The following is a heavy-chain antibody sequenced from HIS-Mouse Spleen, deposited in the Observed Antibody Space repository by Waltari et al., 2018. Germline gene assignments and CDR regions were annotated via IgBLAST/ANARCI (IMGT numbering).Heavy chain of an antibody. CDR2: IYYSGST. Sequence: QLQLQESGPGLVKPSETLSLTCTVSGGSISSSSYYWGWIRQPPGKGLEWIGIIYYSGSTYYNPSLKRRVTISVDTSKTQFSLNLSSVTAADTAVYYCAREIPYSSSWYDWYFDLWGRGTLVTVSS. CDR3: AREIPYSSSWYDWYFDL. J-gene: IGHJ2*01. V-gene: IGHV4-39*07. D-gene: IGHD6-13*01. CDR1: GGSISSSSYY.